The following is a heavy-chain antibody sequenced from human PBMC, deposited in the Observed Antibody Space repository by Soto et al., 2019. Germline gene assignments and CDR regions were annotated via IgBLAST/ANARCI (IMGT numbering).Heavy chain of an antibody. D-gene: IGHD3-22*01. CDR2: ISSSSSTI. V-gene: IGHV3-48*02. CDR3: AREDYDSSGTAGDY. CDR1: GFTFSSYS. J-gene: IGHJ4*02. Sequence: ESGGGLVQPGGSLRLSCAASGFTFSSYSMNWVRQAPGKGLEWVSYISSSSSTIYYADSVKGRFTISRDNAKNSLYLQMNSLRDEDTAVYYCAREDYDSSGTAGDYWGQGTLVTVSS.